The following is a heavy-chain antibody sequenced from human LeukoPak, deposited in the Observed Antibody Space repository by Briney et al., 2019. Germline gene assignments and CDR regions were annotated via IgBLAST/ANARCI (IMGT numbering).Heavy chain of an antibody. Sequence: GASVTVSCQASGGTFSSYAMSWVRQAPGQGLEWMGGIIPIFGTANYAQKFQGRVTITPDKSTSTAYMELSSLRSEDTAVYYCARSTVTTLALGDYYYMDVWGKGTTVTVSS. CDR2: IIPIFGTA. J-gene: IGHJ6*03. CDR1: GGTFSSYA. V-gene: IGHV1-69*06. CDR3: ARSTVTTLALGDYYYMDV. D-gene: IGHD4-17*01.